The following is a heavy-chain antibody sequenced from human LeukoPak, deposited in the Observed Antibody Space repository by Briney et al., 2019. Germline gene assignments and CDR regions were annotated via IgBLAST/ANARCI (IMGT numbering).Heavy chain of an antibody. Sequence: GSLRLSCAASGFTFSTYSMNWVRQAPGKGLEWVANIKQDGSEKYYVDSVKGRFTISRDNAKNSLYLQMNSLRAEDTAVYYCAREWPGYSYRDYWGQGTLVTVSS. D-gene: IGHD5-18*01. J-gene: IGHJ4*02. CDR3: AREWPGYSYRDY. V-gene: IGHV3-7*03. CDR1: GFTFSTYS. CDR2: IKQDGSEK.